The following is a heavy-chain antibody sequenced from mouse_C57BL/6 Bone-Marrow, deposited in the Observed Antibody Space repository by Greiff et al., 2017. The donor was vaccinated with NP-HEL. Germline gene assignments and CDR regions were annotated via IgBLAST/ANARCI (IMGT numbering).Heavy chain of an antibody. CDR3: ARRLRQYYYAMDY. CDR1: GYAFTNYL. D-gene: IGHD2-4*01. CDR2: INPGSGGT. V-gene: IGHV1-54*01. J-gene: IGHJ4*01. Sequence: VQLQQSGAELVRPGTSVKVSCKASGYAFTNYLIEWVKQRPGQGLEWIGVINPGSGGTNYNEKFKGKATLTADKSSSTAYMQLSSLTSEDSAVYFCARRLRQYYYAMDYWGQGTSVTVSS.